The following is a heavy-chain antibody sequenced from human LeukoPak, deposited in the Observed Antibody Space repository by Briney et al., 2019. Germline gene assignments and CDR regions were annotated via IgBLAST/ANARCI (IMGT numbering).Heavy chain of an antibody. D-gene: IGHD2-2*01. CDR3: ARSEGYCSSSSCSDNYGMDV. CDR1: GDSVSTNSAT. V-gene: IGHV6-1*01. J-gene: IGHJ6*02. Sequence: PSQTLSLTCAISGDSVSTNSATWTWLRQSPSRGLEWLGRTYYRSKWYNDYAVSMKSRITINPDTSKNQFSLQLNSVTPEDTAVYYCARSEGYCSSSSCSDNYGMDVWGQGTTVIVSS. CDR2: TYYRSKWYN.